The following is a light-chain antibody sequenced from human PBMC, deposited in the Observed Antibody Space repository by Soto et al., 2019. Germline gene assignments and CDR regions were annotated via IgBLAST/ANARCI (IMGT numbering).Light chain of an antibody. V-gene: IGKV1-33*01. Sequence: DIQMTQSPSSLSASVGDRVNITCRASQSISSYLNWYQQKPGKAPKLLIYDASNLETGVPSRFSGSGSGTDFTFTISSLQPEDIATYYCQQYDNLPMYTFGQGTKLEIK. CDR3: QQYDNLPMYT. J-gene: IGKJ2*01. CDR1: QSISSY. CDR2: DAS.